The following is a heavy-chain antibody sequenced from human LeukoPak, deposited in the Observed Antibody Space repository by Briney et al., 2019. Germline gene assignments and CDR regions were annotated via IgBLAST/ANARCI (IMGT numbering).Heavy chain of an antibody. CDR1: GFTFSSYA. J-gene: IGHJ4*02. CDR3: ARDPSPQGIDYFDY. V-gene: IGHV3-30*04. D-gene: IGHD2-15*01. Sequence: SGGSLRLSCAASGFTFSSYAMHWVRQAPGKGLEWVAVISYDGSNKYYADSVKGRFTISRDNSKNTLYLQMNSLRAEDTAVYYCARDPSPQGIDYFDYWGQGTLVTVSS. CDR2: ISYDGSNK.